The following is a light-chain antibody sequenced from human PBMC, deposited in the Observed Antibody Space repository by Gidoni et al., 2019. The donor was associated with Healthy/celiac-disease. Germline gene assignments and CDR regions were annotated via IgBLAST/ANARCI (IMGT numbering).Light chain of an antibody. V-gene: IGKV1-5*03. Sequence: DIKMTQSPTTLSAAVGDRVTITCRSSQSISSWLAWYQQKPVKTSKLLIYKASSLESGVPSRFIGSGSGTEFTLTISSLQPDDFATYYCQQYNSYPLTFGGGTKVEIK. CDR2: KAS. CDR1: QSISSW. J-gene: IGKJ4*01. CDR3: QQYNSYPLT.